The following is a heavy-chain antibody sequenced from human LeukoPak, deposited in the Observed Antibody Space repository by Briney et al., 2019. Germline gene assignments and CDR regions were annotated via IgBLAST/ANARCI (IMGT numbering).Heavy chain of an antibody. Sequence: GGSLRLSCVASGFSFSSSAMNWVRQAPGKGLEWVSATSNNGIDTHYADSVKGRFTMSRDNSKNTLYLQMNSLRAEDTAVYYCAKDPSLITMVRGVLKLSYYFDSWGQGTLVTVSS. V-gene: IGHV3-23*01. D-gene: IGHD3-10*01. J-gene: IGHJ4*02. CDR1: GFSFSSSA. CDR3: AKDPSLITMVRGVLKLSYYFDS. CDR2: TSNNGIDT.